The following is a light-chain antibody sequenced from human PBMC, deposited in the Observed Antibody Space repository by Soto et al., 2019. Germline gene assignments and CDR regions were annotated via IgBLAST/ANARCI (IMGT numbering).Light chain of an antibody. V-gene: IGKV1-5*03. CDR1: ETITNW. Sequence: DIQMTQSPSTLSASIGDRVTITCRASETITNWLARYQQKPGKAPKVLIYKTSSLESGVPSRFSGSGSGTEFTLTINSLQPDDFATYYCQQYESYWTFGQGTKVEVK. J-gene: IGKJ1*01. CDR3: QQYESYWT. CDR2: KTS.